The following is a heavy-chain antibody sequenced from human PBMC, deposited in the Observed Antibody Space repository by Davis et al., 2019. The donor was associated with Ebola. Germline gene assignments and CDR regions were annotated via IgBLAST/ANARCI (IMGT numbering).Heavy chain of an antibody. Sequence: MPSETLSLTCTVSGGSISSSSYYWDWIRQPPGKGLEWIGSFYYSGSTYYNPSLKGRVTIFVDMSKNQFSLNLSSVTAADTAVYYCARRSYSGSTFDIWGQGTMVTVSS. V-gene: IGHV4-39*01. D-gene: IGHD6-6*01. CDR1: GGSISSSSYY. CDR2: FYYSGST. J-gene: IGHJ3*02. CDR3: ARRSYSGSTFDI.